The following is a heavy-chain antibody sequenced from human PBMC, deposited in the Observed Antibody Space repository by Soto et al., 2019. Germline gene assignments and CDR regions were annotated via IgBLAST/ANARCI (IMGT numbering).Heavy chain of an antibody. V-gene: IGHV1-2*02. Sequence: ASVKVSCKASGSSFSGYYIHWVRQAPGQGLEWMGRSSPNSGSTSYAQKFQDRVTVTWDTSFSTGYMELSSLTSDDSAMYWCARGGNLEYSRPGGDYYYAMEVWGQWTAVTVSS. CDR3: ARGGNLEYSRPGGDYYYAMEV. J-gene: IGHJ6*02. CDR1: GSSFSGYY. CDR2: SSPNSGST. D-gene: IGHD3-3*01.